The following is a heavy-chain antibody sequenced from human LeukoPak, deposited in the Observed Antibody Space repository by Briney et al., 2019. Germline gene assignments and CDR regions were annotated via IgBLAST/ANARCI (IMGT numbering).Heavy chain of an antibody. D-gene: IGHD3-22*01. CDR2: ISGSGGST. Sequence: GGSLRLSCAASGFTFSDYYMSWVRQAPGKGLEWVSAISGSGGSTYYADSVKGRFTISRDNSKNTLYLQMNSLRAEDTAVYYCAKDYYDSSGYWYYFDYWGQGTLVTVSS. CDR1: GFTFSDYY. V-gene: IGHV3-23*01. CDR3: AKDYYDSSGYWYYFDY. J-gene: IGHJ4*02.